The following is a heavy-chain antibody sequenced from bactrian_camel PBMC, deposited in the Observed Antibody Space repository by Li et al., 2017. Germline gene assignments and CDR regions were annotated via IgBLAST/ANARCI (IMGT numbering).Heavy chain of an antibody. J-gene: IGHJ4*01. CDR2: RDTDGTT. CDR1: KFSRSTFC. CDR3: AVDLLTNVDDCLTRSWWEYPSDFIY. Sequence: QVQLVESGGGSVQAGGSLTLSCVASKFSRSTFCMAWFRQVPGQERERVAARDTDGTTDYLDSVKGRFTISQEHAKNSLDLQMNSLKPEDSAMYYCAVDLLTNVDDCLTRSWWEYPSDFIYWGQGTQVTVS. D-gene: IGHD3*01. V-gene: IGHV3S9*01.